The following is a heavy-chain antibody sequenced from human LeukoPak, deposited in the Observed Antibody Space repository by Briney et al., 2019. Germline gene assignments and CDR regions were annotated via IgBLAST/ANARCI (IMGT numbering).Heavy chain of an antibody. CDR1: GFTFSSYS. CDR2: ISSSSSYI. V-gene: IGHV3-21*01. D-gene: IGHD1/OR15-1a*01. J-gene: IGHJ4*02. Sequence: GGSLRLSCAASGFTFSSYSMNWVRQAPGKGLEWVSSISSSSSYIYYADSVKGRFTISRDNAKTSLYLQMNSLRAEDTAVYYCARVGWNNGNYWGQGTLVTVSS. CDR3: ARVGWNNGNY.